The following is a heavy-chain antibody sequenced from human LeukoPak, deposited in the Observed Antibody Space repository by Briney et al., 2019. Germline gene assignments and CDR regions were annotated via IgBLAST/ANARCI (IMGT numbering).Heavy chain of an antibody. Sequence: PSETLSLTCTVSGGSVSSGSYYWSWIRQPPGKGLEWIGYIYYSGSTNYNPSLKSRVTISVDTSKNQFSLKLSSVTAADTAVYYCARGHHCSGGSCYWVDYWGQGTLVTVSS. V-gene: IGHV4-61*01. D-gene: IGHD2-15*01. CDR3: ARGHHCSGGSCYWVDY. CDR1: GGSVSSGSYY. J-gene: IGHJ4*02. CDR2: IYYSGST.